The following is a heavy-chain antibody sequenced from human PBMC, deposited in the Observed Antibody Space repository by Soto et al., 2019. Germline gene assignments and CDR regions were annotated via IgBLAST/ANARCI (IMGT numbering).Heavy chain of an antibody. CDR1: GFTFSSYA. V-gene: IGHV3-23*01. Sequence: GGSLRLSCAASGFTFSSYAINWVRQAPGKGLEWVSAISRSGGSTYYADSVKGRFTISRDNSKNTLYLQMNSLRAEETAVFYCAKVPLYSGSYGTFDICGQGTLVTVSS. CDR3: AKVPLYSGSYGTFDI. J-gene: IGHJ3*02. D-gene: IGHD1-26*01. CDR2: ISRSGGST.